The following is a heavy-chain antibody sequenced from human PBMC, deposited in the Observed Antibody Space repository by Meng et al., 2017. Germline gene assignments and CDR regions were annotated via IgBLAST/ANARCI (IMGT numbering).Heavy chain of an antibody. CDR3: ARDKLKTFDP. Sequence: QLVQSGAAVHMPGAVVKVSSKTSSYNFISYAMEWRRQATGQRFEWMRSINAANGNTQYTQKFQGRVTITTDKSARTAYMEMSSLRSENTAVYYRARDKLKTFDPWGQGTLVTVSS. CDR2: INAANGNT. J-gene: IGHJ5*02. CDR1: SYNFISYA. V-gene: IGHV1-3*01.